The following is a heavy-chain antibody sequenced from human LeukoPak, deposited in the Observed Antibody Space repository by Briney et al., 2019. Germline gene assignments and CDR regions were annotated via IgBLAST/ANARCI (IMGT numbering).Heavy chain of an antibody. J-gene: IGHJ6*02. CDR3: ARLTARGYYYYGMDV. Sequence: SETLSLTCTVSGDSITSYYWNWVRQPPGKGLEWIGSIYYSGSTYYNPSLKSRVTMSVDTSKNQFSLKLSSVTAADTAVYYCARLTARGYYYYGMDVWGQGTTVTVSS. V-gene: IGHV4-59*04. CDR1: GDSITSYY. CDR2: IYYSGST.